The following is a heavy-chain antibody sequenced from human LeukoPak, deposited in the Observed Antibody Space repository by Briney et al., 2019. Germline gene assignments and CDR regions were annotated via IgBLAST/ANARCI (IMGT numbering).Heavy chain of an antibody. Sequence: GGSLRLSCAASGFTFSTYWMSWVRQAPGKGQEWVANIKQDGSEKYYVDSVKGRFTISRDNAKNSLYLQMNSLRAEDTAMYYCARDSAGNDYWGQGTLVTASS. J-gene: IGHJ4*02. CDR2: IKQDGSEK. CDR3: ARDSAGNDY. CDR1: GFTFSTYW. V-gene: IGHV3-7*01. D-gene: IGHD6-13*01.